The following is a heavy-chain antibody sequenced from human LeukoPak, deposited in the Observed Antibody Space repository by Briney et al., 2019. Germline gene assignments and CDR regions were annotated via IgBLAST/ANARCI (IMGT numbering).Heavy chain of an antibody. CDR2: INTDGSNT. J-gene: IGHJ4*02. Sequence: GGSLRLSCAASGFTFRNYWMYWVRQAPGKGLVWVSGINTDGSNTYYADSVKGRFTISRDNAKNTLFLQMSSLGAEDTAVYYCARDTRRAHDYWGQGTLVTVSS. CDR3: ARDTRRAHDY. CDR1: GFTFRNYW. V-gene: IGHV3-74*01.